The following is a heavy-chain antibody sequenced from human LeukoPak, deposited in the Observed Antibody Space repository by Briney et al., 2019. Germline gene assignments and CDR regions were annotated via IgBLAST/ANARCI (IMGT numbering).Heavy chain of an antibody. J-gene: IGHJ4*02. CDR3: ARDLGRAVAEI. D-gene: IGHD6-19*01. V-gene: IGHV1-69*01. CDR1: GATFSSYA. CDR2: IIPIFDTA. Sequence: SVKVSCKASGATFSSYAISWVRHAPGQGLEWMGGIIPIFDTANYAQKFQGRVTITADESTSTAYMELSSLRSEDTAVYYCARDLGRAVAEIWGQGTLVTVSS.